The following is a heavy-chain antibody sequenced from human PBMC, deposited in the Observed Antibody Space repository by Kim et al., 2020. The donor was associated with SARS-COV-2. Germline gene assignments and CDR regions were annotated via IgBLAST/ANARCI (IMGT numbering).Heavy chain of an antibody. J-gene: IGHJ5*02. CDR2: IYYSVST. CDR1: GGSISSSSYY. V-gene: IGHV4-39*07. Sequence: SETLSLTCTVSGGSISSSSYYWGWIRQPPGKGLEWIGSIYYSVSTYYNPSLKSRVTISVDTSKNQFSLKLSSVTAADTAVYYCARAARTSWHWFDPWGQGTLVTVSS. D-gene: IGHD2-2*01. CDR3: ARAARTSWHWFDP.